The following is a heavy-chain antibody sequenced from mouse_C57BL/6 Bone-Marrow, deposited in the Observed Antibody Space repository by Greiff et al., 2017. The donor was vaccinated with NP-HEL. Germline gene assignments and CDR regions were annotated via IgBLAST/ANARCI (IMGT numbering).Heavy chain of an antibody. CDR2: IYPRSGNT. J-gene: IGHJ1*03. D-gene: IGHD3-1*01. V-gene: IGHV1-81*01. CDR1: GYTFTSYG. Sequence: VKLQESGAELARPGASVKLSCKASGYTFTSYGISWVKQRTGQGLEWIGEIYPRSGNTYYNEKFKGKATLTADKSSSTAYMELRSLTSEDSAVYFCARRGLPPYWYFDVWGTGTTVTVSS. CDR3: ARRGLPPYWYFDV.